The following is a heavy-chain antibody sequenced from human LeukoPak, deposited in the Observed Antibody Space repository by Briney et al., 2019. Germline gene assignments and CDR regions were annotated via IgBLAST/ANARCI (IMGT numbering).Heavy chain of an antibody. Sequence: SETLSLTCAVYGGSFSGYYWSWIRQHPGKGLEWIGYIYYSGSTYYNPSLKSRVTISVDTSKNQFSLKLSSVTAADTAVYYCARVTYDSSGYSFDYWGQGTLVTVSS. V-gene: IGHV4-31*11. CDR3: ARVTYDSSGYSFDY. D-gene: IGHD3-22*01. CDR2: IYYSGST. J-gene: IGHJ4*02. CDR1: GGSFSGYY.